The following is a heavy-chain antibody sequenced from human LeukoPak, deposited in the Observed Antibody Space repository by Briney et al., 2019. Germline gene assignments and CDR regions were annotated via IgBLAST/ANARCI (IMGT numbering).Heavy chain of an antibody. Sequence: GGSLRLSCAASGFTFNNYAMSWVRQAPGKGLEWVSAISGSDAGTYYADSVKGRFTISRDNSKNTLYLQMNSMRAEDTAVYYCARNFRDGYNNSFDYGGQGTLVTVSS. J-gene: IGHJ4*02. CDR3: ARNFRDGYNNSFDY. CDR1: GFTFNNYA. D-gene: IGHD5-24*01. CDR2: ISGSDAGT. V-gene: IGHV3-23*01.